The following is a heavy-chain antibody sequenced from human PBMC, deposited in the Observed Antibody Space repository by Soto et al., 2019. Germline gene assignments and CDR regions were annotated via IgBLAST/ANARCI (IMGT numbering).Heavy chain of an antibody. V-gene: IGHV1-69*02. D-gene: IGHD4-17*01. CDR1: GGTFSSYT. CDR2: IIPMLDIA. J-gene: IGHJ4*02. CDR3: ARVGPAYGDYGNFDN. Sequence: QVQLVQSGAEVKKPGSSVKVSCKASGGTFSSYTVSWVRQAPGQGLEWMGRIIPMLDIANYAQKFQGRVTSTADKSTSTAYMELRSLRSDDTAVYYCARVGPAYGDYGNFDNWGQGTLVTVSS.